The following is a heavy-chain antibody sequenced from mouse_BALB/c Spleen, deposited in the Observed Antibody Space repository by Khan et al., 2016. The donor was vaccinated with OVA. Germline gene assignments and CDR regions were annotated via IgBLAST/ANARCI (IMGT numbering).Heavy chain of an antibody. Sequence: QVQLKESGAELARPGASVKMSCKASGYTFTSYTMHWVKPRPGQGLEWIGYINPSRGYTKYNQKFKDKATLTADKSSSTAYMQLSSLTSEDTAVYYCARTHERWGQGTTLTVSS. V-gene: IGHV1-4*01. CDR1: GYTFTSYT. J-gene: IGHJ2*01. CDR3: ARTHER. CDR2: INPSRGYT.